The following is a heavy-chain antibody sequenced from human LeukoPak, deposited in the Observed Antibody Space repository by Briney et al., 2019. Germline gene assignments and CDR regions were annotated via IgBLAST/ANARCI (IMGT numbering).Heavy chain of an antibody. CDR1: GGSISSGGYY. D-gene: IGHD2-2*01. V-gene: IGHV4-31*11. CDR3: ASSPGYCRSTSCYEDFAGMDV. CDR2: IYYSGST. J-gene: IGHJ6*02. Sequence: PSQTLSLTCAVSGGSISSGGYYWSWIRPHPGKGLEWIGYIYYSGSTYYNPSLKSRVTISVDTSKNQFSLKLSSVTAADTAVYYCASSPGYCRSTSCYEDFAGMDVWGQGTTVTVSS.